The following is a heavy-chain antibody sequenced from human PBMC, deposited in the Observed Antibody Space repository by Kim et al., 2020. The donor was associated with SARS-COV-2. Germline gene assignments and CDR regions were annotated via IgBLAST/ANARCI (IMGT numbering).Heavy chain of an antibody. CDR1: GFTFSGSA. D-gene: IGHD3-10*01. CDR3: TRLGSLDYGSW. V-gene: IGHV3-73*01. J-gene: IGHJ4*02. Sequence: GGSLRLSCAASGFTFSGSAMHWVRQASGKGLEWVGRIRSKANSYATAYAASVKGRFTISRDDSKNTAYLQMNSLKTEDTAVYYCTRLGSLDYGSWGGQGTLVTVSS. CDR2: IRSKANSYAT.